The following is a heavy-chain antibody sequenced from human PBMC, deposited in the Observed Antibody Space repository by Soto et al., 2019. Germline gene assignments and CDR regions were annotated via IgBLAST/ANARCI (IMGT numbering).Heavy chain of an antibody. D-gene: IGHD3-10*01. J-gene: IGHJ6*03. CDR1: GFTFSSYS. Sequence: EEQLVESGGGLVKPGGSLRLSCAASGFTFSSYSMNWVRQAPGKGLEWVSSISSSSSYIYYADSVKGRFTISRDNAKNSLYLQMNSLRAEDTAVYYCARDAYGSGSYYYYYYYMDVWGKGTTVTVSS. CDR2: ISSSSSYI. V-gene: IGHV3-21*01. CDR3: ARDAYGSGSYYYYYYYMDV.